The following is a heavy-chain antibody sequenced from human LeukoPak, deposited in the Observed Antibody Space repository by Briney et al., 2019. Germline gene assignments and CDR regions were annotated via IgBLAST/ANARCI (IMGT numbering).Heavy chain of an antibody. Sequence: GGSLKLSCAAPGFTFSGSAMHSVRQASGKGLEWVGRIRSKAKSYATAYAASVKGRFTISRDDLKNTAYLQMNSLKTEDTAVYWCYSADAFDIWGQGTMVTVSS. CDR1: GFTFSGSA. CDR2: IRSKAKSYAT. D-gene: IGHD2-15*01. CDR3: YSADAFDI. J-gene: IGHJ3*02. V-gene: IGHV3-73*01.